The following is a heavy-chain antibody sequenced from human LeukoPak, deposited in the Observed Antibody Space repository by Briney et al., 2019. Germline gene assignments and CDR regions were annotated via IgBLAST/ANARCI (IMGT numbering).Heavy chain of an antibody. CDR3: ARARTQYAYGSGLNWFDL. V-gene: IGHV4-31*03. D-gene: IGHD2-15*01. CDR1: GDSFSRGGN. Sequence: TLSLTCTVSGDSFSRGGNSWIRQLPGMGLEWIGDVFSSGKTYYKTSLKSRVTISLDMSKNQFSLRLSSVTAADTAVYYCARARTQYAYGSGLNWFDLWGQGTLVTVSS. J-gene: IGHJ5*02. CDR2: VFSSGKT.